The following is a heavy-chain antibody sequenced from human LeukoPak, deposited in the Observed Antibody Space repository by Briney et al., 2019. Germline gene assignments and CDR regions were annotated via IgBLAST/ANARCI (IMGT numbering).Heavy chain of an antibody. J-gene: IGHJ6*03. Sequence: SETPSLTCAVSGYSISNGYYWVWIRQPPGKGLEWIGSLYHSDTVYYNTALESRVSMSVDTSKNQFTLKLSFVTAADTAVYYCARQHDSYYYYYIDVWGSGTTVTVSS. CDR3: ARQHDSYYYYYIDV. CDR1: GYSISNGYY. V-gene: IGHV4-38-2*01. CDR2: LYHSDTV.